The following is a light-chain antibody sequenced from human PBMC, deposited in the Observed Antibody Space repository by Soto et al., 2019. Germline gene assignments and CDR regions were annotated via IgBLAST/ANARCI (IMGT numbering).Light chain of an antibody. J-gene: IGKJ5*01. CDR2: GAS. Sequence: DIVMTQSPATLSVSPGERATLSCRASQSMSNNLAWYQQKPGQAPRLLIYGASTRDTGIPDRFSGSGSGTEFTLTISSLQSEDFAIYYCQQYHNWPPFTFGQGKRLEIK. CDR1: QSMSNN. CDR3: QQYHNWPPFT. V-gene: IGKV3-15*01.